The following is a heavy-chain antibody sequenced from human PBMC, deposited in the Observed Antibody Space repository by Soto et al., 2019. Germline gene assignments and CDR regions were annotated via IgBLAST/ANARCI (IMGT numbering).Heavy chain of an antibody. V-gene: IGHV4-59*01. D-gene: IGHD2-15*01. CDR3: ARGYLEAPFQY. Sequence: SETLSLTCTFSVVSISSYYWSCIRHPPGKGLEWIGYIYYSGSTNYNPSLKSRVTVSVDTSKNQFSLKLSSVTAADTAVYYCARGYLEAPFQYWGQGTLVNVSS. CDR1: VVSISSYY. CDR2: IYYSGST. J-gene: IGHJ4*02.